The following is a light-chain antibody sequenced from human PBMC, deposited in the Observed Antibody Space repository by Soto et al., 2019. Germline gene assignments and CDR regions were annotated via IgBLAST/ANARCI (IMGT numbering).Light chain of an antibody. CDR2: GAS. CDR1: QSVSSN. J-gene: IGKJ4*01. V-gene: IGKV3-15*01. Sequence: EIVMTQSPATLSVSPGERATLSCRASQSVSSNLAWYQQKPGQAPRLLIFGASTRATGIPARFSGSGSGTEFTLTISSLQSEDFAVYYCQHYNNWPFTFGGGTKVDI. CDR3: QHYNNWPFT.